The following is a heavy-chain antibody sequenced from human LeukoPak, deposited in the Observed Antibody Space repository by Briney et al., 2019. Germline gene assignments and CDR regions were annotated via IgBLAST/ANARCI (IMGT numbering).Heavy chain of an antibody. Sequence: GGSLRLSRAASGFTFSDYYMSWIRQAPGKGLEWFSYISSSGSTIYYADPVKGRFTISRDNAKNSLYLQMNSLRAEDTAVYYCACSSSWYDDYWGQGTLVTVSS. CDR2: ISSSGSTI. J-gene: IGHJ4*02. CDR1: GFTFSDYY. V-gene: IGHV3-11*04. CDR3: ACSSSWYDDY. D-gene: IGHD6-13*01.